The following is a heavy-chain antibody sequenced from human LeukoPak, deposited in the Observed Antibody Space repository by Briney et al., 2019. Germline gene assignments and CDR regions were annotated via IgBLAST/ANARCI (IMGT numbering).Heavy chain of an antibody. CDR2: IYTSGST. V-gene: IGHV4-61*02. CDR1: GGSISSGSYY. Sequence: PSETLSLTCTVSGGSISSGSYYWRWIRQPAGRGLEWIGRIYTSGSTNYNPSLKSRVTISVDTSKNQFSLKLSSVTAADTAVYYCARDRAGGWFDPWGQGTLVTVSS. CDR3: ARDRAGGWFDP. D-gene: IGHD3-10*01. J-gene: IGHJ5*02.